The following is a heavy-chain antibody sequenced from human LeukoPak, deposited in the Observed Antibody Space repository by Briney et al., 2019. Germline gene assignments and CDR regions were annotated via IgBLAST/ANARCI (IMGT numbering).Heavy chain of an antibody. Sequence: GGSLRLSCAASGFTFSTYVIHWVRQAPGKGLEWVALIWHDGSNKYYGDSVKDRFTISRDNSKNTLYLQMDSLRDEDTAVDYCARDRGYTYGHPLDYWGQGTLVTASS. D-gene: IGHD5-18*01. CDR2: IWHDGSNK. CDR3: ARDRGYTYGHPLDY. V-gene: IGHV3-33*01. J-gene: IGHJ4*02. CDR1: GFTFSTYV.